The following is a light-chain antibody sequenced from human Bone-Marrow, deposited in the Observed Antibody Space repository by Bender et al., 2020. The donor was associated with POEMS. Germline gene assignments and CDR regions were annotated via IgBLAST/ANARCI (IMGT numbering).Light chain of an antibody. CDR1: RSVVEDYNL. V-gene: IGLV2-23*02. CDR3: CSYAGSSTWV. Sequence: QSALTQPASVSGSPGQSITISCTGSRSVVEDYNLVSWYQQHPGKAPRLIIYDVSERPSGVSNRWSGSKSGNTASLTISGLQGEDEANYYCCSYAGSSTWVFGGGTKLTVL. CDR2: DVS. J-gene: IGLJ3*02.